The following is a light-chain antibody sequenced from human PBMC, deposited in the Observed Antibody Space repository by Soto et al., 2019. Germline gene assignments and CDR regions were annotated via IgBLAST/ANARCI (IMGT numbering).Light chain of an antibody. CDR2: RNN. J-gene: IGLJ1*01. CDR1: SSNIGSNY. CDR3: AAWDDSLSGSYV. V-gene: IGLV1-47*01. Sequence: QSVLTQPPSASGTPGQRVTISCSGSSSNIGSNYVYWYQQLPGTAPKLLIYRNNQRTSGVPDRFSGSKSGTSASLAISGLRSEDEADYYCAAWDDSLSGSYVFATGTKLTVL.